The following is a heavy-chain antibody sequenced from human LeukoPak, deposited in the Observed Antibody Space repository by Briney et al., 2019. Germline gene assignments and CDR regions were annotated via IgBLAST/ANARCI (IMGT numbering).Heavy chain of an antibody. CDR3: ARGHGSGYTNWFDP. J-gene: IGHJ5*02. D-gene: IGHD3-10*01. CDR2: IYPNSGGT. CDR1: GYTFTGYY. V-gene: IGHV1-2*02. Sequence: ASVKVSCKASGYTFTGYYMHWVRQAPGQGLEWMGWIYPNSGGTNYAQKFQGRVTMTRDTSISTAYMELSRLRSDDTAVYYCARGHGSGYTNWFDPWGQGTLVTVSS.